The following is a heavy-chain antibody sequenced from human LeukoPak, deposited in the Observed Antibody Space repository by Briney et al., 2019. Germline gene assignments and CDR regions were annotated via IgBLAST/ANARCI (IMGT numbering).Heavy chain of an antibody. J-gene: IGHJ4*02. CDR1: GFTFSSYG. Sequence: GGSLRLSCAASGFTFSSYGMSWVRQAPGKGLEWVSYISSSGSTIYYADSVKGRFTISRDNAKNSLYLQMNSLRAEDTAVYYCARDDTVIHFDYWGQGTLVTVSS. V-gene: IGHV3-48*03. CDR2: ISSSGSTI. CDR3: ARDDTVIHFDY. D-gene: IGHD3-16*02.